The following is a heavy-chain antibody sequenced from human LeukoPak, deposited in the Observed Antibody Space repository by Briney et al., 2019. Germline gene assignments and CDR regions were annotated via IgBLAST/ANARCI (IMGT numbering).Heavy chain of an antibody. V-gene: IGHV1-18*01. CDR2: ISAYNGTT. CDR1: GYTFTSYG. D-gene: IGHD3-22*01. Sequence: GASVKVSCKASGYTFTSYGISWVRQAPGQGLEWMGWISAYNGTTNYAQKLQGRVTMTTDTSTSTAYMELRSLRSDDTAVYYCARAFVRYYDNWGAFDIWGQGTMVTVPS. J-gene: IGHJ3*02. CDR3: ARAFVRYYDNWGAFDI.